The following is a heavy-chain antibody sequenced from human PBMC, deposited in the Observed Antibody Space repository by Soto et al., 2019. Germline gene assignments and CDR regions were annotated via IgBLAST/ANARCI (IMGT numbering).Heavy chain of an antibody. V-gene: IGHV4-59*01. CDR3: VTELSGLCGGDCLPVDV. D-gene: IGHD2-21*02. J-gene: IGHJ6*02. CDR1: GASIIRDY. CDR2: LYSTGST. Sequence: SETLSLTCTVSGASIIRDYWSWIRQSPGKGLEWIGYLYSTGSTIYSPSLKSRLTISVDTSKNPFSLKMNSVTAADTAVYFCVTELSGLCGGDCLPVDVLTLGTTVT.